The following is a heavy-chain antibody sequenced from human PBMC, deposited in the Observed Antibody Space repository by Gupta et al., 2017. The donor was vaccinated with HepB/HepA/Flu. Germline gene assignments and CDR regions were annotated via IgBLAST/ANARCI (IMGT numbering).Heavy chain of an antibody. CDR2: IYYSGST. V-gene: IGHV4-39*01. CDR3: ATLIYCGGDCYSRWDHWYFDL. Sequence: QLQLQESGPGLVKPSETLSLTCTVSGGSISSSSYYWGWIRQPPGKGLEWIGSIYYSGSTYYNPSLKSRVTISVDTSKNQFSLKLSSVTAADTAVYYCATLIYCGGDCYSRWDHWYFDLWGRGTLVTVSS. D-gene: IGHD2-21*01. J-gene: IGHJ2*01. CDR1: GGSISSSSYY.